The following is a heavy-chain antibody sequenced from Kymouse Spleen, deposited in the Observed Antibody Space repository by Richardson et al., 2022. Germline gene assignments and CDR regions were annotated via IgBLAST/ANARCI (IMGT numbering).Heavy chain of an antibody. CDR3: AKDMDDFWSGSGMDV. Sequence: EVQLVESGGGLVQPGRSLRLSCAASGFTFDDYAMHWVRQAPGKGLEWVSGISWNSGSIGYADSVKGRFTISRDNAKNSLYLQMNSLRAEDTALYYCAKDMDDFWSGSGMDVWGQGTTVTVSS. J-gene: IGHJ6*02. CDR1: GFTFDDYA. V-gene: IGHV3-9*01. D-gene: IGHD3-3*01. CDR2: ISWNSGSI.